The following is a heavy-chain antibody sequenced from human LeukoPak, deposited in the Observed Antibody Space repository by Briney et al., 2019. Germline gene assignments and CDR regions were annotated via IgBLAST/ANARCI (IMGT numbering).Heavy chain of an antibody. V-gene: IGHV1-8*03. CDR2: MNPNSGNT. Sequence: GASVKVSCKASGYTFTSYAMNWVRQATGQGLEWMGWMNPNSGNTGYAQKFQGRVTITRNTSISTAYMELSSLRSEDTAVYYCARDNYYGSRSIFDYWGQGTLVTVSS. CDR1: GYTFTSYA. D-gene: IGHD3-10*01. CDR3: ARDNYYGSRSIFDY. J-gene: IGHJ4*02.